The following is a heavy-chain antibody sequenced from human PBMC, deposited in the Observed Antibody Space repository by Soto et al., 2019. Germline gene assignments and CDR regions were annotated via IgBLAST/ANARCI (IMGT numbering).Heavy chain of an antibody. CDR3: AVYGYGVSAAAY. CDR2: INQDGSER. V-gene: IGHV3-7*03. J-gene: IGHJ4*02. D-gene: IGHD4-17*01. Sequence: EMQLVESGGGWVQPGGSLSLSCAGSGLTFRNDWLSWVRQAPGKGLEWVANINQDGSERYYVDSVRGRFTISRDNVENSLYLQLNSLRPADTAVYYCAVYGYGVSAAAYWGQGTLVTVSS. CDR1: GLTFRNDW.